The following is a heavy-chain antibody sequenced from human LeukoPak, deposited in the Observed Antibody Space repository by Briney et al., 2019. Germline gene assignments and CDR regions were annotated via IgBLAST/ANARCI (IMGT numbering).Heavy chain of an antibody. CDR1: GYTFSSYS. J-gene: IGHJ4*02. V-gene: IGHV3-21*01. D-gene: IGHD3-22*01. CDR3: VRLRRNSDTSGFYYYYDF. Sequence: GGSLRLSCLASGYTFSSYSINWVRQAPGKGLEWLSSISVRSNYIYYADSVRGRFRISRDDARDSLYLQMNSLRAEDTAVYYCVRLRRNSDTSGFYYYYDFWGQGTLVTVSS. CDR2: ISVRSNYI.